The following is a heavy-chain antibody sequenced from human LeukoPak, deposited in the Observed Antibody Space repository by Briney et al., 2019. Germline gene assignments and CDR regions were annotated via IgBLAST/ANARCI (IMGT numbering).Heavy chain of an antibody. CDR1: GFTFSHYA. CDR2: ISDSGDRT. D-gene: IGHD6-13*01. Sequence: PGGSLRLSCAASGFTFSHYAMDWVRQAPGKGLEWVSAISDSGDRTYYADSVKGRFTISRDNSKNTLYLQMNSLGAEDTAVYYCAKDESWRSSSRSFDYWGQGTLVTVSS. V-gene: IGHV3-23*01. CDR3: AKDESWRSSSRSFDY. J-gene: IGHJ4*02.